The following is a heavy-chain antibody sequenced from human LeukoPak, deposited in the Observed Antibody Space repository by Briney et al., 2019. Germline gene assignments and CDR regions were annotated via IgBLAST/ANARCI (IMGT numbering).Heavy chain of an antibody. CDR1: GFTFSSYR. J-gene: IGHJ4*02. CDR2: ITSSSSTI. CDR3: ARSSVKWELLRSVFDY. D-gene: IGHD1-26*01. Sequence: GGSLRLSCAASGFTFSSYRMNWVRQAPGKGLEWVSYITSSSSTIYYADSVKGRFTISRDNAKNSLYLQMNSLRAEDTAVYYCARSSVKWELLRSVFDYWGQGTLVTVSS. V-gene: IGHV3-48*04.